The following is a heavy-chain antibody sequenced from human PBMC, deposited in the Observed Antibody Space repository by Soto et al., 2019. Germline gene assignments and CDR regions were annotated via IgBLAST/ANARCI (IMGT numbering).Heavy chain of an antibody. Sequence: SVKVSCKASGGTFSSYAISWVRQAPGQGLEWMGGIIPIFGTANYAQKFQGRVTITADEPTSTAYMELSSLRSEDTAVYYCARSRSGSYRFGYWGQGTLVTVSS. J-gene: IGHJ4*02. CDR3: ARSRSGSYRFGY. CDR2: IIPIFGTA. D-gene: IGHD1-26*01. CDR1: GGTFSSYA. V-gene: IGHV1-69*13.